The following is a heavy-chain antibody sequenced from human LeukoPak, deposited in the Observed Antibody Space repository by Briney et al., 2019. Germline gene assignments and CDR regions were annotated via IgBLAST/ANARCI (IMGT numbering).Heavy chain of an antibody. CDR2: INPADSET. V-gene: IGHV5-51*01. CDR1: GYTFTSYW. CDR3: TRKHDYGDFPFDY. Sequence: ESLKISCKGSGYTFTSYWIGWVRQMPGKGLEWMGIINPADSETRYSPSFQGQVTISADKSISTAYLQWSSLKASDTAMYYCTRKHDYGDFPFDYWGQGTLVTVSS. J-gene: IGHJ4*02. D-gene: IGHD4-17*01.